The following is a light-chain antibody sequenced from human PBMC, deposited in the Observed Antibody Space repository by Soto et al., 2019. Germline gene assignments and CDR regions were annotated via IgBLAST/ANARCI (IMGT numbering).Light chain of an antibody. CDR1: QSVSSN. CDR3: QQYNNWIT. Sequence: EIVMTQSPATLSLSPGERATLSCRASQSVSSNLAWYQQKPGQAPRLLIYGASTRVTGIPARFSGSGSGTEFTLTITSMKSEDFAVYYCQQYNNWITFGGGTKVDIK. CDR2: GAS. J-gene: IGKJ4*01. V-gene: IGKV3-15*01.